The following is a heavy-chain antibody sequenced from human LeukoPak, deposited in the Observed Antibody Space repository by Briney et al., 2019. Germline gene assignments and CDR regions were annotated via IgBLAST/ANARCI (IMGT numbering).Heavy chain of an antibody. CDR1: GGSISSSDW. Sequence: SGTLSLTCAVSGGSISSSDWRSWVRQPPGKGLEWIGEIYHTGNTNYNPSLKSRVTLSVDQSKNQFSLKLSSVTAADTAMYYCAKIMGAFSLSDGFDIWGQGTMVSVSS. J-gene: IGHJ3*02. D-gene: IGHD1-26*01. V-gene: IGHV4-4*02. CDR3: AKIMGAFSLSDGFDI. CDR2: IYHTGNT.